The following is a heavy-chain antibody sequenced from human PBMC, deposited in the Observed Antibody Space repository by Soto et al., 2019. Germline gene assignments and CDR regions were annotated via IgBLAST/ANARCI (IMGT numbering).Heavy chain of an antibody. CDR2: MNPNSGNT. V-gene: IGHV1-8*01. CDR3: ARGLGDVAVLRFLEWLGGNAYYFDY. CDR1: GYTFTSYD. Sequence: ASVKVSCKASGYTFTSYDINWVRQATGQGLEWMGWMNPNSGNTGYAQKFQGRVTMTRNTSISTAYMELSSLRSEDTAVYYCARGLGDVAVLRFLEWLGGNAYYFDYWGQGTLVTVSS. J-gene: IGHJ4*02. D-gene: IGHD3-3*01.